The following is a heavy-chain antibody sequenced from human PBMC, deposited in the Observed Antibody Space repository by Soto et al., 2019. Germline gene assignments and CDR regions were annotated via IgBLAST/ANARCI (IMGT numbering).Heavy chain of an antibody. Sequence: QVQLMESGGGVVQSGRSLRLSCAASGFTFSDYGMHWVRQAPGKGLEWVAAISYDGTNKYYADSVKGRFTISRDNSKNPLYVQMNSLRGEDTAVYYCARPKASTVTAFDIWGQGTMVAVSS. CDR2: ISYDGTNK. J-gene: IGHJ3*02. CDR1: GFTFSDYG. CDR3: ARPKASTVTAFDI. V-gene: IGHV3-30*03. D-gene: IGHD4-17*01.